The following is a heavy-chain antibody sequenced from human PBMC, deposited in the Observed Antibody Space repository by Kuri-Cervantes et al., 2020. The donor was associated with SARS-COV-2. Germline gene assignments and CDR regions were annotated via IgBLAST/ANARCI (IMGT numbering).Heavy chain of an antibody. CDR2: IKQDGSEK. D-gene: IGHD3-16*01. Sequence: ETLSLTCATSGFNFSSDWMSWVRQAPGKGLEWVGNIKQDGSEKNYVDSVEGRFIISRDNAKNSLYLQMDRLRVDDTAVYYCARGGGVGYDSWGQGTLVTVSS. CDR1: GFNFSSDW. J-gene: IGHJ4*02. V-gene: IGHV3-7*01. CDR3: ARGGGVGYDS.